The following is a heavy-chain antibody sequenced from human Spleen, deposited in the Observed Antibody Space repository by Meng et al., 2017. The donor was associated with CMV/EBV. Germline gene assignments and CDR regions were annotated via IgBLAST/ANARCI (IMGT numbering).Heavy chain of an antibody. V-gene: IGHV1-2*02. CDR1: GYTFTAYY. D-gene: IGHD6-13*01. CDR3: ARGKNISAHGNEIDY. CDR2: VNPNSGGT. Sequence: SGYTFTAYYFPWVRQAPGQGLEWMGWVNPNSGGTTYAQRFQGRVTMTRDTSTSTVYMELSRLRSEDTALYYCARGKNISAHGNEIDYWGQGTLVTVSS. J-gene: IGHJ4*02.